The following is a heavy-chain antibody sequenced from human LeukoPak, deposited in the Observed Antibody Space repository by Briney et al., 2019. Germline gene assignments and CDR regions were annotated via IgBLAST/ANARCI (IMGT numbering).Heavy chain of an antibody. CDR3: ARDPQAYSSGWYYYYYYMDV. Sequence: SETLSLTCTVSGGSISSYYWSWIRQPPGKGLEWIGSIYHSGSTYYNPSLKSRVTISVDTSKNQFSLKLSSVTAADTAVYYCARDPQAYSSGWYYYYYYMDVWGKGTTVTVSS. CDR1: GGSISSYY. V-gene: IGHV4-38-2*02. J-gene: IGHJ6*03. D-gene: IGHD6-19*01. CDR2: IYHSGST.